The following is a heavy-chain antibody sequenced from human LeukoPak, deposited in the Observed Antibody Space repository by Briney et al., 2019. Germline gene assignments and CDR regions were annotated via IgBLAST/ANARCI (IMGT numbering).Heavy chain of an antibody. V-gene: IGHV3-21*06. J-gene: IGHJ4*02. Sequence: GGSLRLSCAASGFTFSSFGMNWVRQAPGKGLEWVSAISSSSSYIYYTDSLKGRFTISRDNARNSLYLQMNSLRAEDTAVYYCASGGQTTATQFNYWGQGTLVTVSS. D-gene: IGHD4-17*01. CDR3: ASGGQTTATQFNY. CDR1: GFTFSSFG. CDR2: ISSSSSYI.